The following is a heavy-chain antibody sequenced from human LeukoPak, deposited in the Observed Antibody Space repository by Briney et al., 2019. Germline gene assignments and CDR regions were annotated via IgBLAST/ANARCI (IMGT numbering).Heavy chain of an antibody. V-gene: IGHV3-33*01. Sequence: GRSLRLSCAASGFTFSSYGMHWVRQAPGKGLEWVAVIWYDGSNKYYADSVKGRFTISRDNSKNTLYLQMNSLRAEDTAVYYCARDEGLDPYYFDYWGQGTLVTVSS. CDR1: GFTFSSYG. CDR3: ARDEGLDPYYFDY. D-gene: IGHD3/OR15-3a*01. J-gene: IGHJ4*02. CDR2: IWYDGSNK.